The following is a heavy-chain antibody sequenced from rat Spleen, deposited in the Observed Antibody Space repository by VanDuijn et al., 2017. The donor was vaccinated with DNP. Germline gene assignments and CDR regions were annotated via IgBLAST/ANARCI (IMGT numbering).Heavy chain of an antibody. J-gene: IGHJ2*01. D-gene: IGHD4-3*01. CDR2: ITNSGSDT. Sequence: EVQLVESGGGLVQPGRSLKLSCAASGLTFSYYAMAWVRQAPTKGLEWVASITNSGSDTKYRDSVQGRFTISRDNAKNTLYLQMDSLRSEDTATYYCITQNSGYWGQGVMVTVSS. CDR1: GLTFSYYA. CDR3: ITQNSGY. V-gene: IGHV5S13*01.